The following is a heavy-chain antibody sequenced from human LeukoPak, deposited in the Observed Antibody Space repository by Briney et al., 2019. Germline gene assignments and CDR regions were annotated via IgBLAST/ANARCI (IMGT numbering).Heavy chain of an antibody. V-gene: IGHV4-34*01. CDR1: GGSFSGHY. Sequence: SETLSLTCGVYGGSFSGHYWSWIRQPPGRGLEWIGDINESGSTNYNPSLKSRVTISVDTSKNQFSLKLFSLTAADTAVYYCARNFDSWGQGTLVTVSS. J-gene: IGHJ4*02. CDR2: INESGST. CDR3: ARNFDS.